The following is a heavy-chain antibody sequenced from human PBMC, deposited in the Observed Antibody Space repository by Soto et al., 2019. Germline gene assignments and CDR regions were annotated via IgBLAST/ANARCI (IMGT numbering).Heavy chain of an antibody. CDR3: ARSGIAARPGRNWFDP. V-gene: IGHV4-4*07. CDR1: GGSISSYY. D-gene: IGHD6-6*01. CDR2: IYTSGST. J-gene: IGHJ5*02. Sequence: NPSETLSLTCTVSGGSISSYYWSWIRQPAGKGLEWIGRIYTSGSTNYNPSLKSRVTMSVDTSKNQFSLKLSSVTAADTAVYYCARSGIAARPGRNWFDPWGQGTLVTVSS.